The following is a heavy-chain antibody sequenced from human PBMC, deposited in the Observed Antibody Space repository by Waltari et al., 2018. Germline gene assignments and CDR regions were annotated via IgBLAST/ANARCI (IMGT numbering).Heavy chain of an antibody. CDR2: IYTSGST. J-gene: IGHJ3*02. D-gene: IGHD6-13*01. Sequence: QVQLQESGPGLVKPSETLSLTCTVSGGSISSYYWSWIRQPAGKGLEWIGRIYTSGSTNYNPSLKSRVTMSVDTSKNQFSLKPSSVTAADTAVYYCARGLGIAAAGTRVAFDIWGQGTMVTVSS. CDR3: ARGLGIAAAGTRVAFDI. CDR1: GGSISSYY. V-gene: IGHV4-4*07.